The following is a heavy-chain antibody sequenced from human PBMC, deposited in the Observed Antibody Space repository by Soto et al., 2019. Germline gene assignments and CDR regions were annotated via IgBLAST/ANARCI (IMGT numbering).Heavy chain of an antibody. Sequence: QVQLVESGGGVVQPGRSLRLSCAASGFTFSSYGMHWVRQAPGKGLAWVALISSDGTNKNYGDSVKGRFTISRDNSKNTLYLQMNSLRAEDTAVYYCAKRGTTVVTPVYYYGMDVWGQGTTVTVSS. CDR3: AKRGTTVVTPVYYYGMDV. CDR1: GFTFSSYG. D-gene: IGHD4-17*01. J-gene: IGHJ6*02. CDR2: ISSDGTNK. V-gene: IGHV3-30*18.